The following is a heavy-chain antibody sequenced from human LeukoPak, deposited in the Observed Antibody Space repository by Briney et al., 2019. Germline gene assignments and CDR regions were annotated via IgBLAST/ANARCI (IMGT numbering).Heavy chain of an antibody. D-gene: IGHD3-10*01. CDR2: ITGSSDTI. Sequence: GGSLRLSCAASGFTFSPYSMNWVRQAPGKRLEWLSYITGSSDTIYYADSVKGRFTISRENAENSVYLQMNSLRAEDTAVYYCAREDSYYYGSGSYPFDYWGQGTLVTVSS. V-gene: IGHV3-48*01. CDR3: AREDSYYYGSGSYPFDY. J-gene: IGHJ4*02. CDR1: GFTFSPYS.